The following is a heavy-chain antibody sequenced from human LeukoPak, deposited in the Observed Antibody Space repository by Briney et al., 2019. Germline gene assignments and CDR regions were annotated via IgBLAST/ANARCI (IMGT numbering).Heavy chain of an antibody. V-gene: IGHV1-69*05. J-gene: IGHJ6*03. CDR2: IIPIFGTA. CDR3: ARDGCSSTSCSYYYYYMDV. CDR1: GGTFSSYA. D-gene: IGHD2-2*01. Sequence: GASVKVSCKASGGTFSSYAISWVRQAPGQGLEWMGGIIPIFGTANYAQKLQGRVTITTDESTSTAYMELSSLRSEDTAVYYCARDGCSSTSCSYYYYYMDVWGKGTTVTVSS.